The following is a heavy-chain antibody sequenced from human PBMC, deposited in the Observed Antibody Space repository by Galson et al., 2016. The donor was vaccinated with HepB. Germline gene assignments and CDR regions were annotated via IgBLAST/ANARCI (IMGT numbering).Heavy chain of an antibody. CDR3: ARSQSAPYGDPIGG. CDR2: IWYDGSNK. J-gene: IGHJ4*02. Sequence: SLRLSCAASGFTFGTYGMHWVRQAPGKGLEWVAVIWYDGSNKYYADSVKGRFTISRDNSKNTLYLQMNSLRAEDTAVYYCARSQSAPYGDPIGGWGQGTLVTVSS. CDR1: GFTFGTYG. D-gene: IGHD4-17*01. V-gene: IGHV3-33*01.